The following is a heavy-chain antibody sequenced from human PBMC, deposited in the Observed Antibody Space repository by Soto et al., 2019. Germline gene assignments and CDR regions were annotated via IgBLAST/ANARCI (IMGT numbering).Heavy chain of an antibody. Sequence: QVRLQESGPGLVKPSETLSLTCTVSGDSITSYYWSWIRQPPGKGLEWIGYIYFSGSTNYNPSLKSRVTISVDTSKNQFALNLSSVTAADTAVYYCARRAAAGTHLFDYWGQGTLVTVSS. D-gene: IGHD6-13*01. V-gene: IGHV4-59*01. CDR3: ARRAAAGTHLFDY. CDR1: GDSITSYY. CDR2: IYFSGST. J-gene: IGHJ4*02.